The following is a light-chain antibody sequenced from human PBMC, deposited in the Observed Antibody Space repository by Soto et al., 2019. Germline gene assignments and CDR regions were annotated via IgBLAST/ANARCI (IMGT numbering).Light chain of an antibody. CDR3: QQYNNWPGT. CDR2: GAS. V-gene: IGKV3-15*01. J-gene: IGKJ4*01. CDR1: QSVSSN. Sequence: EIVMTQYPATLSVSPGESATLSCRASQSVSSNLAWYHQKPAQAPRLLIYGASTRATGIPARFSGSGSGTEFTLTISSRQSEDFAVYYCQQYNNWPGTFGGGTKVEIK.